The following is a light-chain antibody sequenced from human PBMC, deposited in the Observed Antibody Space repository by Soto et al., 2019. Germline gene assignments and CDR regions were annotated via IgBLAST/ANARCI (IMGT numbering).Light chain of an antibody. CDR1: SSDVGGYNY. J-gene: IGLJ1*01. V-gene: IGLV2-14*01. CDR3: SSYSSSSIYV. Sequence: QSVLTQPASVSGSPGQSITISCTGTSSDVGGYNYVSWYQQHPGKAPKLMIYDVSNRPSGVSNRFSGSKSGNTASLTISGLQAEDEADYYCSSYSSSSIYVFGTGTEVTVL. CDR2: DVS.